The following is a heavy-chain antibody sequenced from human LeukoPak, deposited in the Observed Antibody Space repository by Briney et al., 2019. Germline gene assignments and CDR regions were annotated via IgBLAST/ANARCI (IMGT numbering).Heavy chain of an antibody. CDR3: ARDLVTVTKGFDI. Sequence: SETLSLTCAVSADSFSSHYWTWIRQPPGKGLEWIGYTSYIGSTNYNPSLKSRVTISIDTSKNQFSLKLSSVTAADTAVYYCARDLVTVTKGFDIWGQGTMVSVSS. V-gene: IGHV4-59*11. D-gene: IGHD4-17*01. CDR2: TSYIGST. J-gene: IGHJ3*02. CDR1: ADSFSSHY.